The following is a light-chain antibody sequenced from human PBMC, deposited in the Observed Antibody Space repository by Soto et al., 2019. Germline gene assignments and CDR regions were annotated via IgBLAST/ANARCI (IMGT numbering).Light chain of an antibody. CDR3: KQYGHSLWT. CDR2: KAS. CDR1: QTISSW. V-gene: IGKV1-5*03. Sequence: DIQMTQSPSTLSGSVGDRVTITCRASQTISSWLAWYQQKPGKAHKLLIYKASTLKSGVQSRFSGSGSGTDFTLTIRRLEPEDYAVYYCKQYGHSLWTFGQGTKVDIK. J-gene: IGKJ1*01.